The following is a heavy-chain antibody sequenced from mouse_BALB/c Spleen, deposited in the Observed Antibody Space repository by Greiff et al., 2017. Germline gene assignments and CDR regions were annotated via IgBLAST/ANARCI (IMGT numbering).Heavy chain of an antibody. J-gene: IGHJ3*01. Sequence: QVQLKQSGAELARPGASVKLSCKASGYTFTDYYINWVKQRTGQGLEWIGEIYPGSGNTYYNEKFKGKATLTADKSSSTAYMQLSSLTSEDSAVYFCANRLRGFLFAYWGQGTLVTVSA. CDR1: GYTFTDYY. D-gene: IGHD2-4*01. CDR3: ANRLRGFLFAY. CDR2: IYPGSGNT. V-gene: IGHV1-77*01.